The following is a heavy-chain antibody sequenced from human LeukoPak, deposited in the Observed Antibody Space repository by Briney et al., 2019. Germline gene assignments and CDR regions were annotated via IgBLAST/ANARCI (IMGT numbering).Heavy chain of an antibody. CDR3: ARESHVSREDS. CDR2: INPSGGST. CDR1: GYTFTSYY. D-gene: IGHD1-26*01. J-gene: IGHJ4*02. Sequence: ASVKVSCKASGYTFTSYYMHWVRQAPGQGLEWMGIINPSGGSTSYAQKFQGRVTMTTDTSTSTAYMELRSLRSDDTAVYYCARESHVSREDSWGQGTLVTVSS. V-gene: IGHV1-46*01.